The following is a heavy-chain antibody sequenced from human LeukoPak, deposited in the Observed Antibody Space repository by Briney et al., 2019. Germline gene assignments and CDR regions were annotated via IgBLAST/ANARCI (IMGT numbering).Heavy chain of an antibody. D-gene: IGHD3-3*01. CDR1: GFTFSSYA. Sequence: PGGSLRHSCAASGFTFSSYAMSWVRQAPGKGLEWVSAISGSGGSTYYADSVKGRFTISRDNSKNTLYLQMNSLRAEDTAVYYCAKSYDFWSGYSSHWGQGTLVTVSS. CDR3: AKSYDFWSGYSSH. CDR2: ISGSGGST. V-gene: IGHV3-23*01. J-gene: IGHJ4*02.